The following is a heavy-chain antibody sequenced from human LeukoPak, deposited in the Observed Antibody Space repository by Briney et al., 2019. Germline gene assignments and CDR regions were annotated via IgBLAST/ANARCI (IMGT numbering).Heavy chain of an antibody. V-gene: IGHV4-4*07. D-gene: IGHD2-2*01. Sequence: SETLSLTCTVSGGSISSYYWSWIRQPAGKGLVWIGRIYTSGSTNYNPSLKSRVTMSVDTSKNQFSLKLSSVTAADTAVYYCARDLGYCSSTSCYYYYGMDVWGQGTTVTVSS. CDR2: IYTSGST. CDR3: ARDLGYCSSTSCYYYYGMDV. CDR1: GGSISSYY. J-gene: IGHJ6*02.